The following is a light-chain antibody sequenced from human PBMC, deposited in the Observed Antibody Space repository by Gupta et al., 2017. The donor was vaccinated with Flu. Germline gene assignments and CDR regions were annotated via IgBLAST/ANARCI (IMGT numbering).Light chain of an antibody. Sequence: EIVLTQSPATLSLSPGERATLSCRASQSVRSYLAWYQHKPGQAPRLLIYDAFNRDTGIPARFSGSGYGKYLTLTRSSRVPEDFAGYYCQLRSSWPPYIFGQGTKLEIK. CDR2: DAF. J-gene: IGKJ2*01. V-gene: IGKV3-11*01. CDR3: QLRSSWPPYI. CDR1: QSVRSY.